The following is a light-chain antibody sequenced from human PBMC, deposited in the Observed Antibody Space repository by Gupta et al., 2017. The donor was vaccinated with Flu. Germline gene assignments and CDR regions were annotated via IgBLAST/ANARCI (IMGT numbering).Light chain of an antibody. V-gene: IGLV1-40*01. CDR3: QSYDSRLSGYV. CDR2: GNS. J-gene: IGLJ1*01. Sequence: QSVLTQPPSVAGAPGQRVTIPCTGSSSNIGAGYDVHWYQQLPGTVPKLLIYGNSNRPSGVPDRFSGSKSGTSASLAITGLQAEDEADYYCQSYDSRLSGYVLGTGTKVTVL. CDR1: SSNIGAGYD.